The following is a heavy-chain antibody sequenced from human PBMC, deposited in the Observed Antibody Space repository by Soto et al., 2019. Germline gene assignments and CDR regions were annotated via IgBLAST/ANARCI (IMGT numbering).Heavy chain of an antibody. V-gene: IGHV1-69*13. CDR1: GGTFSSYA. CDR2: IIPIFGTA. CDR3: ASGDPSTHYFDY. Sequence: GASVKVSCKASGGTFSSYAISWVRQAPGQGLEWMGGIIPIFGTANYAQKFQGRVTITADESTSTAYMELSSLRSEDTAVYYCASGDPSTHYFDYWGQGTLVTVSS. J-gene: IGHJ4*02. D-gene: IGHD7-27*01.